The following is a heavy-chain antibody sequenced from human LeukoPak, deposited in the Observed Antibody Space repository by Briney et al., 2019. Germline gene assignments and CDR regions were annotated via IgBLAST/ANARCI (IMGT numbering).Heavy chain of an antibody. V-gene: IGHV3-7*03. J-gene: IGHJ4*02. CDR2: INHNGNVN. Sequence: GGSLRLSCAASGFTFSSYWMNWARQAPGKGLEWVASINHNGNVNYYVDSVKGRFTISRDNAKNSLYLQMSNLRAEDTAVYYCARVGGNYDFWSGYYTSEYYCDYWGQGTLVTVSS. D-gene: IGHD3-3*01. CDR1: GFTFSSYW. CDR3: ARVGGNYDFWSGYYTSEYYCDY.